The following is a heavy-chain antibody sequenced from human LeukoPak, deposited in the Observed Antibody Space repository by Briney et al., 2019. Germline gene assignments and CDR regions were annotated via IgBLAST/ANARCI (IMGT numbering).Heavy chain of an antibody. Sequence: GASVKVSCKASGYTFTSYDINWVRQATGQGLEWMGWVNPNSGNTGYAQKFQGRVTMTRNTSISTAYMELSSLRSEDTAVYYCATTLRGDFWSGYQYYFDYWGQGTLVTVSS. CDR3: ATTLRGDFWSGYQYYFDY. CDR2: VNPNSGNT. D-gene: IGHD3-3*01. CDR1: GYTFTSYD. V-gene: IGHV1-8*01. J-gene: IGHJ4*02.